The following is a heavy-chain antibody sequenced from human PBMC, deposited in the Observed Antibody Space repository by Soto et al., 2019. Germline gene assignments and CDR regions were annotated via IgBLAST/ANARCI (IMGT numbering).Heavy chain of an antibody. CDR3: GVVVDKHYYYGMDV. J-gene: IGHJ6*02. D-gene: IGHD3-22*01. CDR2: IIPIFGTA. CDR1: GGTFSSYA. Sequence: QVQLVQSGAEVKKPGSSVKVSCKASGGTFSSYAISWVRQAPGQGLEWMGGIIPIFGTADYAQKFQGRVTITADESTSKAYMELSSLRSEDTAVYYCGVVVDKHYYYGMDVWGQGTTVTVSS. V-gene: IGHV1-69*12.